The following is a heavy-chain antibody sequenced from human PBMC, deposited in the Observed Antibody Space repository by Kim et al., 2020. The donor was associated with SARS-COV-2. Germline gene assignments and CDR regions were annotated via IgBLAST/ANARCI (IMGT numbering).Heavy chain of an antibody. CDR3: VKGIAVAGTVFDN. CDR2: ISSNGGRT. D-gene: IGHD6-19*01. J-gene: IGHJ4*02. CDR1: GFTFSSHT. Sequence: GGSLRLSCSASGFTFSSHTMHWVRQAPGKGLEYVSGISSNGGRTYYADSVKGSFTISRDNSKNTVHLQMSSLRAEDTAVYYCVKGIAVAGTVFDNWGQGTLVTVSS. V-gene: IGHV3-64D*09.